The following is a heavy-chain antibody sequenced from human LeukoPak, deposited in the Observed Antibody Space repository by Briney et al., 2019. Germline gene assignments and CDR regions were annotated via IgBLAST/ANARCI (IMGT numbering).Heavy chain of an antibody. V-gene: IGHV4-61*02. Sequence: PSETLSLTCTVSGGSISSGSYYWSWIRQPAGKVLEWIGRIYTSGSTNYNPSLKSRVTMSVDTSKNQFSLKLSSVTAADAAVYYCARGLMGDYYYYYMDVWGKGTTVTISS. CDR3: ARGLMGDYYYYYMDV. CDR1: GGSISSGSYY. CDR2: IYTSGST. D-gene: IGHD3-16*01. J-gene: IGHJ6*03.